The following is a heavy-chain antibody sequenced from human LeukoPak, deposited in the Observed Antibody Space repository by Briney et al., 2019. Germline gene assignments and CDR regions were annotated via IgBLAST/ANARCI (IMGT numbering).Heavy chain of an antibody. J-gene: IGHJ4*02. CDR2: ISGSGGST. D-gene: IGHD6-13*01. Sequence: GGSLGLSCAASGFTFSSYAMSWVRQAPGKGLEWVSAISGSGGSTYYADSVKGRFTISRDNSKNTLYLQMNSLRAEDTAVYYCAKVRIRQLVLAFDYWGQGTLVTVSS. CDR1: GFTFSSYA. V-gene: IGHV3-23*01. CDR3: AKVRIRQLVLAFDY.